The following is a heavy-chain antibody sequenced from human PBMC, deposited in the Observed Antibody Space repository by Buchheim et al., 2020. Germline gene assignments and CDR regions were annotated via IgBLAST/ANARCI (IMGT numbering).Heavy chain of an antibody. CDR2: ISYDGSKT. D-gene: IGHD6-25*01. J-gene: IGHJ4*02. CDR3: ARSPSNGWHTFEY. CDR1: GFTFSSYS. V-gene: IGHV3-30-3*01. Sequence: QVQLVESGGGVVQPGRSLKLSCAASGFTFSSYSMQWVRQAPGKGLEWVAIISYDGSKTYYADSVKGRFTISRDNSKNTLYLQMNSLRPEDTSLYYCARSPSNGWHTFEYWGQGT.